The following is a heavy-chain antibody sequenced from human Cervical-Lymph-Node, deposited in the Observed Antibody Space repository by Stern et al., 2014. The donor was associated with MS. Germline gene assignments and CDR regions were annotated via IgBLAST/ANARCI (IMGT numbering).Heavy chain of an antibody. V-gene: IGHV1-18*04. CDR2: ISDYNGNT. D-gene: IGHD3-9*01. CDR1: GYTFTSYG. CDR3: ARGPPDILTGYPMPWDY. Sequence: VQLVESGAEVKKPGASVKVSCKASGYTFTSYGISWVRQAPGQGLEWMGWISDYNGNTNYAQKRQGRVTMATDTSTSTAFMELRSLRSDDTAVYYCARGPPDILTGYPMPWDYWGQGTLVTVSS. J-gene: IGHJ4*02.